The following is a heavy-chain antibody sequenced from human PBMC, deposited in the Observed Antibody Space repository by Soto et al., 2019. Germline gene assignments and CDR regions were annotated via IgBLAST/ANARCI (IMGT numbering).Heavy chain of an antibody. CDR1: GYTFTSFY. J-gene: IGHJ4*02. CDR2: INPTGGST. CDR3: ARNLASADV. Sequence: QVQLVQSGAEVKEPGASVKVSCKASGYTFTSFYIHWVRQAPGQGLEWMAIINPTGGSTNYAQRFRGRVTLTMDTSTITVYMELSGLRSEDTAVYYCARNLASADVWGQGTLVTVSS. D-gene: IGHD6-13*01. V-gene: IGHV1-46*01.